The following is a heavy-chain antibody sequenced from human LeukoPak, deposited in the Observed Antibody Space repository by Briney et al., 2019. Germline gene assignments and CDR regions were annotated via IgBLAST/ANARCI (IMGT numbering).Heavy chain of an antibody. CDR2: INPAGSET. CDR3: ARFGYVAAVDV. J-gene: IGHJ4*02. Sequence: GGSLRLSCAASGFSFSAYWMTWVRQAPGTGLEWVANINPAGSETYYVDPVKGRFSISRDNAKNLVYPQMNSLRAEDTAVYHCARFGYVAAVDVWGQGTPVTVSS. V-gene: IGHV3-7*01. CDR1: GFSFSAYW. D-gene: IGHD2-15*01.